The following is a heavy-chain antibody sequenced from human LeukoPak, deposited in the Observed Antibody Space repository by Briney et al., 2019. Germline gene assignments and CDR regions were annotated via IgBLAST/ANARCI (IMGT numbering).Heavy chain of an antibody. CDR2: IWYDGRHR. CDR1: GFTFSDYG. J-gene: IGHJ4*02. CDR3: VRELPPVVQYYFDY. V-gene: IGHV3-33*01. Sequence: AGGSVRLFCAASGFTFSDYGLLGVRQAPGRGLEWGGVIWYDGRHRYYADSVKGRFTISRDNSRNTLYLQMNSLRAEDTAVYYCVRELPPVVQYYFDYWGQGTRVTVSS. D-gene: IGHD3-22*01.